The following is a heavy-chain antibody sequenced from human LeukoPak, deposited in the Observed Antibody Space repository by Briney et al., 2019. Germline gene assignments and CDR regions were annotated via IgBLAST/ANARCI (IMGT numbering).Heavy chain of an antibody. V-gene: IGHV4-59*08. CDR2: IHYIGGT. Sequence: SETLSLTSTVAGGSITSFFWSWIRHPPGEGLEWSGYIHYIGGTNYNPSLESRVTISVDTSKHKFSLNLSSVTAADTAVYYCARHEGGNLDFDYWGQGTLVTVSS. J-gene: IGHJ4*02. CDR1: GGSITSFF. D-gene: IGHD4-23*01. CDR3: ARHEGGNLDFDY.